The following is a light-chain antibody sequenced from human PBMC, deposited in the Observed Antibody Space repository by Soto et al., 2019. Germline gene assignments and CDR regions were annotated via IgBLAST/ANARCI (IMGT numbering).Light chain of an antibody. CDR3: QSYDSSNVV. CDR2: DDN. J-gene: IGLJ2*01. V-gene: IGLV6-57*02. CDR1: RGSIAINY. Sequence: NFMLTQPHSVSESPGKTVIISCTGSRGSIAINYVYWYQQRPGSAPTTVIYDDNQRPSGVPDRFSGSIDSSSNSASLTISGLKTEDEADYYCQSYDSSNVVFGGGTKLTVL.